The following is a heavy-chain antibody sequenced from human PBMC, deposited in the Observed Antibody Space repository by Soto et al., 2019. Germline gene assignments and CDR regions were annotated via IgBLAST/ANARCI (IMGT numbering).Heavy chain of an antibody. CDR1: GFTFSSYS. Sequence: GGSLRLSCAASGFTFSSYSMNWVRQAPGKGLEWVSSISSSSSYIYYADSVKGRFTISRDNAKNSLYLQMNSLRAEDTAVYYWARDRIPEYSSSRSYYYYYGMDVWGQGTTVTVSS. V-gene: IGHV3-21*01. CDR3: ARDRIPEYSSSRSYYYYYGMDV. D-gene: IGHD6-6*01. CDR2: ISSSSSYI. J-gene: IGHJ6*02.